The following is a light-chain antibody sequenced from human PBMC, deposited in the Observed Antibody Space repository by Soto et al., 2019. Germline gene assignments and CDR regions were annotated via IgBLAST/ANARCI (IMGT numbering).Light chain of an antibody. J-gene: IGLJ1*01. Sequence: QSVLTQPPSASGSPGQSVTISCTGTSSDVGGDDYVSWYQQHPGKAPKLMIYEVTKRPSGVPDRFSGSKSGNTASLTGSGLQAEAEADYYCSSYAGSNNFVFGPGTKVTVL. CDR1: SSDVGGDDY. CDR3: SSYAGSNNFV. V-gene: IGLV2-8*01. CDR2: EVT.